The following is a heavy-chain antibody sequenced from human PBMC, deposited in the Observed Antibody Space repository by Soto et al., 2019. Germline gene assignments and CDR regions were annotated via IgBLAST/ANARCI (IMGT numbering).Heavy chain of an antibody. CDR1: GGTFSSYA. J-gene: IGHJ6*02. CDR2: IIPISGTA. V-gene: IGHV1-69*01. D-gene: IGHD2-2*01. Sequence: QVQLVQSGAEVKKPGSSVKVSCKASGGTFSSYAISWVRQAPGQGLEWMGGIIPISGTANYAQKFQVRVTMPADESTSTAYMELSSLRSEDTAVYYCARSQGSSTSLEIYYYYYYGMDVWGQGTTVTVSS. CDR3: ARSQGSSTSLEIYYYYYYGMDV.